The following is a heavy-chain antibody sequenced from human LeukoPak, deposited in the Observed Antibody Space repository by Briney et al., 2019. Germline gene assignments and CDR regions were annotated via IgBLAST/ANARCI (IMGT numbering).Heavy chain of an antibody. CDR3: ARRFYYAMDV. V-gene: IGHV1-2*02. Sequence: SVKVSCKGSGYSFTGYFMQWVRLAPGQGLEGPGWINPNSGDTNYAQKFQGRVTMTRDTSISTAYMEQSRLRSDHAAVYYCARRFYYAMDVWGQGTTVTVSS. D-gene: IGHD3-16*01. J-gene: IGHJ6*02. CDR2: INPNSGDT. CDR1: GYSFTGYF.